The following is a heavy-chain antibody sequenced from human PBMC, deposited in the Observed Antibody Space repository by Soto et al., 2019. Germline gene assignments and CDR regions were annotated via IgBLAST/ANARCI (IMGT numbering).Heavy chain of an antibody. V-gene: IGHV4-30-2*01. J-gene: IGHJ4*02. CDR1: GGSISSGGYS. CDR3: ARDKSPYSSGWHNRHFDY. CDR2: IYHSGRT. Sequence: PSETLSLTCAVSGGSISSGGYSWSWVRQPPGKGLEWIGYIYHSGRTYYNPSLKSRVTISVDRSKNQFSLKLSSVTAADTAVYYCARDKSPYSSGWHNRHFDYWGQGTLVTVSS. D-gene: IGHD6-19*01.